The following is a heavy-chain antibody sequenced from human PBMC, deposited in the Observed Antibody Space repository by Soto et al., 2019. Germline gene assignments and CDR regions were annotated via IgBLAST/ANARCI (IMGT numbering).Heavy chain of an antibody. CDR3: ARDTHPILRGNYYYGMDV. D-gene: IGHD4-17*01. Sequence: SVKVSCKASGGTFSSYAISWVRQAPGQGLEWMGGIIPIFGTANYAQKFQGRVTITADESTSTAYMELSSLRSEDTAVYYCARDTHPILRGNYYYGMDVWGQGTTVTVSS. CDR2: IIPIFGTA. CDR1: GGTFSSYA. J-gene: IGHJ6*02. V-gene: IGHV1-69*13.